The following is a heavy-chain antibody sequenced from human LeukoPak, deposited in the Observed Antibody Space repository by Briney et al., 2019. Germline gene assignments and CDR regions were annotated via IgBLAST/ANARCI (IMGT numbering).Heavy chain of an antibody. V-gene: IGHV3-48*01. CDR1: GFTFSSYS. CDR3: ARDGSGWPDYYYYYMDV. Sequence: GGSLRLSCAASGFTFSSYSMNWVRQAPGKGLEWVSYISSSSSTIYYADSVKGRFTISRDNAKNPLYLQMNSLRAEDTAVYYCARDGSGWPDYYYYYMDVWGKGTTVTVSS. J-gene: IGHJ6*03. D-gene: IGHD2-15*01. CDR2: ISSSSSTI.